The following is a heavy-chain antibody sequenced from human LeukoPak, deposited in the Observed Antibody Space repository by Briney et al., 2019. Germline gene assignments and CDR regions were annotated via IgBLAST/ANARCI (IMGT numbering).Heavy chain of an antibody. V-gene: IGHV3-48*01. J-gene: IGHJ3*02. Sequence: GSLRLSCVASGFTFSSSGMNWVRQAPGKGLEWVSYISSSSSTIYYADSVKGRFTISRDNAKNSLYLQMSSLRAEDTAVYYCARGPVPAAGFAFDIWGQGTMVTVSS. CDR1: GFTFSSSG. CDR3: ARGPVPAAGFAFDI. CDR2: ISSSSSTI. D-gene: IGHD2-2*01.